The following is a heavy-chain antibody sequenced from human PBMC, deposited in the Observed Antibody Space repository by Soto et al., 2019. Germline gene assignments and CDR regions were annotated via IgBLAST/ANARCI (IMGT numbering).Heavy chain of an antibody. D-gene: IGHD6-13*01. CDR2: IYYSGST. J-gene: IGHJ5*02. Sequence: SETLSLTCTVSGGSISSYYWSWIRQPPGKGLEWIGYIYYSGSTNYNPSLKSRVTISVDTSKNQFSLKLSSVTAADTAVYYCARGPGVAAVEISGSWFDPWGQGTLVTVSS. CDR3: ARGPGVAAVEISGSWFDP. V-gene: IGHV4-59*01. CDR1: GGSISSYY.